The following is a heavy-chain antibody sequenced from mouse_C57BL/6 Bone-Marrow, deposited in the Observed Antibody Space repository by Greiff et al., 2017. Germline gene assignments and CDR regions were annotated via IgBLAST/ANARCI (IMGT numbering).Heavy chain of an antibody. J-gene: IGHJ1*03. D-gene: IGHD4-1*01. V-gene: IGHV5-6*01. Sequence: EVKLVESGGDLVKPGGSLKLSCAASGFTFSSYGMSWVRQTPDKRLEWVATISSGGSYTYYPDSVKGRFTISRDNAKNTLYLQMSSLKSEDTAMYYCALTGNYWYVDVWGTGTTVTVSS. CDR3: ALTGNYWYVDV. CDR1: GFTFSSYG. CDR2: ISSGGSYT.